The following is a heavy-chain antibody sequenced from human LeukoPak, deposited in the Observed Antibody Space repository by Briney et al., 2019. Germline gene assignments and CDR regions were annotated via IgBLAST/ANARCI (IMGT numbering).Heavy chain of an antibody. V-gene: IGHV3-23*01. CDR1: GFTFSSYE. D-gene: IGHD3-22*01. Sequence: GGSLRLSCAASGFTFSSYEMNWVRQAPGKGLEWVSSIDYSGDTTYYADSVKGRFTISRDNSKSTLFLQMNSLRAEDTALYYCAKDGTYYYDSSGYWGYFDYWGQGTLVTVSS. CDR2: IDYSGDTT. CDR3: AKDGTYYYDSSGYWGYFDY. J-gene: IGHJ4*02.